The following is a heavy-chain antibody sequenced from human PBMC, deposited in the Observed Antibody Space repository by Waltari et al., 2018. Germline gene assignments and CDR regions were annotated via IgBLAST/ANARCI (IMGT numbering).Heavy chain of an antibody. CDR2: SSGMGGRT. CDR3: AKDEGWESRHYYFDY. J-gene: IGHJ4*02. V-gene: IGHV3-23*01. Sequence: EVQLLESGGGLVQPGGSLRLSCAASGFTFSSYAMSWVRQAPGKGLGWVSGSSGMGGRTYYADAVKGRFTSSRDNSKKTLDLQRNSLRAEDAAVYYCAKDEGWESRHYYFDYWGQGTLVTVSS. D-gene: IGHD1-26*01. CDR1: GFTFSSYA.